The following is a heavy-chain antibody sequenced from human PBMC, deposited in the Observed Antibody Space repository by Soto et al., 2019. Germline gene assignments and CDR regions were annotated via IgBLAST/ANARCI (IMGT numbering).Heavy chain of an antibody. Sequence: QITLKESATTLVQPTQTLTLRCTFSGFSLSPVGVGVGWIRQHPGKALEWIAVIYWDNDKRYNPSPRNRLSNNKGLSSNQGVVTMINMDPVDIGTYYCAHLTITYGGVIGLNEFDIWAQGTLVPVSS. CDR2: IYWDNDK. CDR1: GFSLSPVGVG. CDR3: AHLTITYGGVIGLNEFDI. D-gene: IGHD3-16*02. V-gene: IGHV2-5*02. J-gene: IGHJ3*02.